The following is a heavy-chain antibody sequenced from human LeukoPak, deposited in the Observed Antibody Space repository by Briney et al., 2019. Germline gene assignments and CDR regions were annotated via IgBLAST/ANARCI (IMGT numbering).Heavy chain of an antibody. V-gene: IGHV3-21*01. CDR2: ISSSSYI. D-gene: IGHD3-22*01. Sequence: PGGSLRLSCAASGFTFSSYSMNWVRQAPGKGLEWVSSISSSSYIYYADSVKGRFTISRDNAKNSLYLQMNSLRAEDTAVYYCARDREQDYYDSSGYAFDIWGQGTMVTASS. CDR3: ARDREQDYYDSSGYAFDI. CDR1: GFTFSSYS. J-gene: IGHJ3*02.